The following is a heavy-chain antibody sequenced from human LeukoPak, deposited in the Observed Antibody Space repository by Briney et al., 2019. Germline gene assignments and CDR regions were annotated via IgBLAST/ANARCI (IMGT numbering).Heavy chain of an antibody. J-gene: IGHJ3*02. Sequence: SETLSLTCTVSGGSISGYYWSWIRQPPEKGLEWIGYIYYSGSTNYNPSLKSRVTISVDTSKNQFSLKLSSVTAADTAVYYCARDWNYYDSSGRLHDAFDIWGQGTMVTASS. V-gene: IGHV4-59*01. CDR3: ARDWNYYDSSGRLHDAFDI. D-gene: IGHD3-22*01. CDR1: GGSISGYY. CDR2: IYYSGST.